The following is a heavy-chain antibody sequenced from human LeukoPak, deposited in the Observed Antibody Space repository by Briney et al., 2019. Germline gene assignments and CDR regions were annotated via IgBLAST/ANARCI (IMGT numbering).Heavy chain of an antibody. CDR2: ISSSGSTI. CDR1: GFTFRSYE. J-gene: IGHJ6*02. Sequence: GGSLRLSCAASGFTFRSYEMNWVRQAPGKGLGWVSYISSSGSTIYYADSVKARFTISRDNAKNSLYLQMNSLRVEDTAVYYCAILYSGYGMDVWGQGTTVTVSS. V-gene: IGHV3-48*03. CDR3: AILYSGYGMDV. D-gene: IGHD5-12*01.